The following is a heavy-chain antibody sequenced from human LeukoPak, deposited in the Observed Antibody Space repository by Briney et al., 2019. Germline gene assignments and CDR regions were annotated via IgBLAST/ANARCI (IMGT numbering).Heavy chain of an antibody. Sequence: PGGSLRLSCAASGFSFDTCNFNWVRQAPGKGLEWVASIRSYSSYIHYGDSVKGRFTISRDDAEKSVYLQMNNLRGEDTAVYFCARFSEVYYYVDVWGTGTTVIVSS. D-gene: IGHD2/OR15-2a*01. CDR2: IRSYSSYI. CDR1: GFSFDTCN. V-gene: IGHV3-21*01. CDR3: ARFSEVYYYVDV. J-gene: IGHJ6*03.